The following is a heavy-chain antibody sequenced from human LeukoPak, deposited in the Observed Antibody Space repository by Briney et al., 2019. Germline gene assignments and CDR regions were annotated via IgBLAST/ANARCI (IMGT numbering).Heavy chain of an antibody. CDR1: GFTFSDYY. V-gene: IGHV3-11*01. CDR3: AGGVQGAGPFDY. Sequence: GGSLRLSCAASGFTFSDYYMSWIRQAPGKRLEWISYISNSGTMIYYRDSVKGRFTVSRDNAQNSLYLQMNSLRAEDTALYYCAGGVQGAGPFDYWGQGSLVTVSS. J-gene: IGHJ4*02. D-gene: IGHD3-16*01. CDR2: ISNSGTMI.